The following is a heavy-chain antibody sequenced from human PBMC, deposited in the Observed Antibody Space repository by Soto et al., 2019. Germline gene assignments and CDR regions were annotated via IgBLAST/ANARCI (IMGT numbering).Heavy chain of an antibody. V-gene: IGHV3-21*02. Sequence: EVQLVESGGGLVKPGGSLRLSCAASGFNFHTYSMNWVRQAPGKGLEWVSSISGSGEYIYYSDSVKGRFTISRDNSKSSLYLQMNSLRAEGTAVYYCASPGGSSAALGDWGQGTLVTVSS. CDR1: GFNFHTYS. CDR2: ISGSGEYI. J-gene: IGHJ4*02. CDR3: ASPGGSSAALGD. D-gene: IGHD6-6*01.